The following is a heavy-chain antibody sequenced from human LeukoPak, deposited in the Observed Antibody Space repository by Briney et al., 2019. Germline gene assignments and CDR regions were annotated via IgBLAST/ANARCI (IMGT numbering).Heavy chain of an antibody. D-gene: IGHD2/OR15-2a*01. CDR1: GFTFSSYA. CDR3: SNGIYDSSY. J-gene: IGHJ4*02. V-gene: IGHV3-7*01. Sequence: GGSLRLSCAASGFTFSSYAMSWVRQAPGKGLEWISNISQDGSEEYYVDSVRGRFTASRDNAKNSHYLQMNSLRAEDTAVYYCSNGIYDSSYWGQGTLVTVSS. CDR2: ISQDGSEE.